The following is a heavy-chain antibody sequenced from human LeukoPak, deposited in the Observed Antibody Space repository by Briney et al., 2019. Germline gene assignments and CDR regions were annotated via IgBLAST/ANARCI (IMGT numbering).Heavy chain of an antibody. D-gene: IGHD3-10*01. V-gene: IGHV1-46*01. CDR2: INPSGGST. CDR1: GGTFSSYA. CDR3: AKDLTMVRGPLGSDY. Sequence: ASVKVSCKASGGTFSSYAISWVRQAPGQGLEWMGIINPSGGSTSYAQKFQGRVTMTRDTSTSTVYMELSSLRSEDTAVYYCAKDLTMVRGPLGSDYWGQGTLVTVSS. J-gene: IGHJ4*02.